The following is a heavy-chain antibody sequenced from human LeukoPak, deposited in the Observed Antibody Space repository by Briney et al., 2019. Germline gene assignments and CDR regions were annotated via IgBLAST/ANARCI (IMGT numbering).Heavy chain of an antibody. CDR2: INPNSGGT. Sequence: ASVKVFCKASGYTFTGYYMHCVRQAPAQGLEWMGWINPNSGGTNYAQKFQGRVTMTRDTSISTAYMELSRLRSDDTAVYYCARTSGRGWYFDYWGQGTLVTVSS. V-gene: IGHV1-2*02. D-gene: IGHD5-24*01. CDR3: ARTSGRGWYFDY. CDR1: GYTFTGYY. J-gene: IGHJ4*02.